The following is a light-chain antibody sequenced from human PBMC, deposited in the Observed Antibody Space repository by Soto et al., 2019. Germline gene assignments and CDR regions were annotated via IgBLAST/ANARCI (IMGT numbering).Light chain of an antibody. CDR2: SAS. V-gene: IGKV3-20*01. Sequence: DTVLTQSPGTLSLTSGERATLSCRASQSISGTYVAWYQQKPGQAPRLLIYSASTSATGTPDRFSGSGSGTDVTLTTSRLEPEDFAVYYCQHYGTSPSTFGRGTKVEIK. J-gene: IGKJ1*01. CDR1: QSISGTY. CDR3: QHYGTSPST.